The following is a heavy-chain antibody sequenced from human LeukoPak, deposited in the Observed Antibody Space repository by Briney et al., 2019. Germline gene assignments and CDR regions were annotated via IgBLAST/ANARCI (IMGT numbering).Heavy chain of an antibody. CDR3: ARKVDTTLIFDY. D-gene: IGHD5-18*01. V-gene: IGHV4-39*01. J-gene: IGHJ4*02. CDR1: GGSISSSSYY. CDR2: IYYSGST. Sequence: PSETLSLTCTVSGGSISSSSYYWGWIRQPPGKGLEWIGSIYYSGSTYYSPSLRSRVTISVDTSKNQFSLKLSSVTAADTAMYYCARKVDTTLIFDYWGQGTLVTVSS.